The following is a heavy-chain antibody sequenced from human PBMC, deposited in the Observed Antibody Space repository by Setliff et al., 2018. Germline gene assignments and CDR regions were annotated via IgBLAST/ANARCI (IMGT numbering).Heavy chain of an antibody. CDR1: GYTSTTNA. CDR2: ITAGNGDT. Sequence: ASVKVSCKASGYTSTTNALHWVRKAPGQRLEWMGWITAGNGDTQYSQKFQGRITITRDTSASTAYMELSSLRSEDTAMYYCARIGPSNWGIRGYNWLDPWGQGTLVTVSS. CDR3: ARIGPSNWGIRGYNWLDP. V-gene: IGHV1-3*01. D-gene: IGHD6-13*01. J-gene: IGHJ5*02.